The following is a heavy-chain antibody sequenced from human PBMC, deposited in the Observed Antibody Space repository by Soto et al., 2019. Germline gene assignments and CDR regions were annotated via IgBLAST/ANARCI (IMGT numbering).Heavy chain of an antibody. CDR3: ARGWFGSSWYDY. CDR2: INAGNGNT. Sequence: ASVKVSCKASGYTFTSYAMHWVRQAPGQRLEWIGWINAGNGNTKYSQKFQGRVTITRDTSASTAYMELSSLRSEDTAVYYCARGWFGSSWYDYWGQGTLVTVSS. CDR1: GYTFTSYA. J-gene: IGHJ4*02. V-gene: IGHV1-3*01. D-gene: IGHD6-13*01.